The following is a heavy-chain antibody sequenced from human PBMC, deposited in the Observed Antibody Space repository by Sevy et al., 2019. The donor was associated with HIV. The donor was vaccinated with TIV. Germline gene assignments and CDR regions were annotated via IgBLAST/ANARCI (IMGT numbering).Heavy chain of an antibody. Sequence: SETLSLTCTVSGDSISNYYWSWIRQPPGKGLEWLGYIYHGGSTNYNPSLKSRVTLSLDTSEKQFSLKLTSVTAADTAVYYCARGRYFDTSGLHFDNWGQGALVTVSS. CDR1: GDSISNYY. V-gene: IGHV4-59*01. J-gene: IGHJ4*02. D-gene: IGHD3-22*01. CDR3: ARGRYFDTSGLHFDN. CDR2: IYHGGST.